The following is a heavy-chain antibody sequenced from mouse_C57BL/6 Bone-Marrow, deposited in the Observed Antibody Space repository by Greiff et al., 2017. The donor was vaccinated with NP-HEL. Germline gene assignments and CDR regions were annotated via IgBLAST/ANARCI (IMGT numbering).Heavy chain of an antibody. CDR3: ARRGSSYGWYCDV. D-gene: IGHD1-1*01. V-gene: IGHV1-64*01. CDR2: IHPNSGST. Sequence: VQLQQPGAELVKPGASVKLSCKASGYTFTSYWMHWVKQRPGQGLEWIGMIHPNSGSTNYNEKFKSKATLTVDKSSSTAYMQLSSLTSEDSAVYYCARRGSSYGWYCDVWGTGTTVTVSA. J-gene: IGHJ1*03. CDR1: GYTFTSYW.